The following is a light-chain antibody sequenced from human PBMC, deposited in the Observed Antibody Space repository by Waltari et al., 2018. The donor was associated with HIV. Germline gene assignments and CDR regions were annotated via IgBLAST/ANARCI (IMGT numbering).Light chain of an antibody. J-gene: IGKJ4*01. Sequence: IGLTQSTDTLALSLGKRAPHPCRASQRVSSTYLAWYQQKPGQPPRLLIYGASTRATGIPDRFSGSGSGTDFTLTISRVEPEDSAVYYCQQYRRSPLTFGGGTKVEIK. V-gene: IGKV3-20*01. CDR2: GAS. CDR3: QQYRRSPLT. CDR1: QRVSSTY.